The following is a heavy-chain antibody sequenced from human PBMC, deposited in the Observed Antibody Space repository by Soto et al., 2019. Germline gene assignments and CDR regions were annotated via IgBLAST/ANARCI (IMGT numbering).Heavy chain of an antibody. CDR2: ISYDGSNK. V-gene: IGHV3-30-3*01. D-gene: IGHD1-26*01. Sequence: GGSLRLSCAASGFTFSSYAMHWVRQAPGKGLEWVAVISYDGSNKYYADSVKGRFTISRDNSKNTLYLQMNSLRAEDTAVYYCAIGEGKGYYYGMDVWGQGTTVTVSS. CDR3: AIGEGKGYYYGMDV. CDR1: GFTFSSYA. J-gene: IGHJ6*02.